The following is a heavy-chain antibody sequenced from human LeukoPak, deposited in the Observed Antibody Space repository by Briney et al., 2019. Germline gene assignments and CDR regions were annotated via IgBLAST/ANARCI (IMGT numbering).Heavy chain of an antibody. V-gene: IGHV3-21*01. CDR3: ARGLVRYPDAFDI. J-gene: IGHJ3*02. CDR2: ISSSSSYI. CDR1: GFTFSSYS. D-gene: IGHD6-19*01. Sequence: PGGSLRLSCAASGFTFSSYSMSWVRQAPGKGLEWVSSISSSSSYIYYADSAKGRFTISRNNAKTSVYLQMNSLRAEDTAVYYCARGLVRYPDAFDIWGQGTMVTVSS.